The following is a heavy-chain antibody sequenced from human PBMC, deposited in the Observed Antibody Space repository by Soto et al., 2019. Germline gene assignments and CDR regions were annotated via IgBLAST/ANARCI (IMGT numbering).Heavy chain of an antibody. V-gene: IGHV3-23*01. CDR1: GFAFSSHA. CDR3: ARRWKFAGDY. J-gene: IGHJ4*02. Sequence: EVQMLQSGGGLVQPGGSLRLSCAVSGFAFSSHAMSWVRQAPGKGLEWVSIITSTGDATYYTESVKGRFTISRDNYKGTLYLQMNSLRVEDTAIYYCARRWKFAGDYWGQGTPVTVSS. CDR2: ITSTGDAT. D-gene: IGHD1-1*01.